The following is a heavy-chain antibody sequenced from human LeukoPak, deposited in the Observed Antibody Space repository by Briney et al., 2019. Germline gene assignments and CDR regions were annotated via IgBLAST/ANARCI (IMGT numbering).Heavy chain of an antibody. CDR1: GGSFSSGSYY. J-gene: IGHJ4*02. Sequence: PSETLSLTCTVSGGSFSSGSYYWSWIRQPPGKGLEWIGYVYYSGSTNYNPSLKSRVTISVDTSKNQFSLKLSSVTAADTAIYYCARDYLEGFDYWGQGTLVTVSS. V-gene: IGHV4-61*01. CDR2: VYYSGST. CDR3: ARDYLEGFDY. D-gene: IGHD3-16*02.